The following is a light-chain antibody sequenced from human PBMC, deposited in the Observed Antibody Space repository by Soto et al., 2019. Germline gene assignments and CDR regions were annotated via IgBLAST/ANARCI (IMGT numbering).Light chain of an antibody. CDR2: EAN. CDR1: SSDLGTYNL. Sequence: QSVLTQPASVSGSPGQSITISCTGTSSDLGTYNLVSWYQHHPGKAPKLMIYEANKRPSGVSNRFSGSKSGNTASLTISGLQAEDEADYYCCSYAGSSTYVFGTGTQLTVL. CDR3: CSYAGSSTYV. J-gene: IGLJ7*01. V-gene: IGLV2-23*01.